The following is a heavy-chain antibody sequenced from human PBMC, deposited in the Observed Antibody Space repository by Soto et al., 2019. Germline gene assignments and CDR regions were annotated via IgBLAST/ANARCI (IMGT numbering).Heavy chain of an antibody. CDR1: GFTFDDYA. CDR3: AKGQEKQWMVRSYYYYYGMDV. D-gene: IGHD6-19*01. CDR2: ISWNSGSI. J-gene: IGHJ6*02. Sequence: EVQLVESGGGLVQPGRSLRLSCAASGFTFDDYAMHWVRQAPGKGLEWVSGISWNSGSIGYADSVKGRFTISRDNAKNLLXLXKNSLRAEDTALYYCAKGQEKQWMVRSYYYYYGMDVWGQGTTVTVSS. V-gene: IGHV3-9*01.